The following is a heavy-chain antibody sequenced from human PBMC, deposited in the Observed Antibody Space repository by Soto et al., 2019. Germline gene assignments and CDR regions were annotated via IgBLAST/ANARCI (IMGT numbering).Heavy chain of an antibody. J-gene: IGHJ6*02. CDR2: LKSKTDGGTT. Sequence: GGSLRLSCAASGFTFSNAWMLWVRPAPGQGLEWVGRLKSKTDGGTTDYAAPVKGRFTISRDDSKNTLYLQMNSLKTEDTAVYYCTTDFTYYYDSSGYQYGMDVWGQGTTVTVSS. V-gene: IGHV3-15*01. CDR3: TTDFTYYYDSSGYQYGMDV. D-gene: IGHD3-22*01. CDR1: GFTFSNAW.